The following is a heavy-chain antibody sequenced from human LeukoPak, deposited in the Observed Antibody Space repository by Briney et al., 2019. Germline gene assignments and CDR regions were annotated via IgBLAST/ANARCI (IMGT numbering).Heavy chain of an antibody. J-gene: IGHJ5*02. V-gene: IGHV3-23*01. CDR2: IRGAGDIT. CDR3: AKAPYGSGSYYVNL. D-gene: IGHD3-10*01. Sequence: QPGGSLILSCVASGITFSTYCMSWVRQAPGKGLEWVSAIRGAGDITDYADSVKGWFTISRDNSKNMLYLQMSSLRADDTAIYYCAKAPYGSGSYYVNLWGQGTLVTVSS. CDR1: GITFSTYC.